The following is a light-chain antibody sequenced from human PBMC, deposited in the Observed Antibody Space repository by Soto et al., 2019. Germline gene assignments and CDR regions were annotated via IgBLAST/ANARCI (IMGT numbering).Light chain of an antibody. CDR2: GAT. CDR1: QNVGSN. CDR3: QQYNDWSYT. J-gene: IGKJ2*01. Sequence: EIVMTQSPGTLSVSLGERATLSCRASQNVGSNVAWYQQRPGQPPRLLISGATTRAPGVPVRFSGSGSGTEFSLIISSLQSEDFAVYYCQQYNDWSYTFGQGTKLEIK. V-gene: IGKV3-15*01.